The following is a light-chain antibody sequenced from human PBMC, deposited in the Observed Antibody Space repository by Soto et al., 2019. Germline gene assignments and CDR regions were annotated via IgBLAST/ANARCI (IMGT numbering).Light chain of an antibody. Sequence: EIVLTQSPGTLSLSPGERATLSCRASQSVSSGYLAWYQQKPGQAPRLLVYGTSLRATGIPDRVSGRGSGTDFTLTITTLEPEDFAIYFCQQYTSSPPAITFGQGTRLEIK. V-gene: IGKV3-20*01. CDR1: QSVSSGY. CDR3: QQYTSSPPAIT. CDR2: GTS. J-gene: IGKJ5*01.